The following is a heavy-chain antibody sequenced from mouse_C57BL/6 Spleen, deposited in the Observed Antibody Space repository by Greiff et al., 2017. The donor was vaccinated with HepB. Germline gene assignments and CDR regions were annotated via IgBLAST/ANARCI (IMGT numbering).Heavy chain of an antibody. J-gene: IGHJ1*03. Sequence: QVQLQQPGAELVKPGASVKVSCKASGYTFTSYWMHWVKQRPGQGLEWIGRIHPSDSDTNYNQKFKSKATLTVDKSSSTAYMQLSSLSSEDSAVYYCAGGYGSLYWYFDVWGTGTTVTVSS. D-gene: IGHD1-1*01. CDR1: GYTFTSYW. V-gene: IGHV1-74*01. CDR2: IHPSDSDT. CDR3: AGGYGSLYWYFDV.